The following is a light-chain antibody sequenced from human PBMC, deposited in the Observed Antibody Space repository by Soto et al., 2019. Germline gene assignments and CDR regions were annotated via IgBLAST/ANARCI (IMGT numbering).Light chain of an antibody. V-gene: IGLV1-44*01. CDR1: SSNIGSNT. Sequence: QSVLTQPPSASGTPGQRVTISCSGSSSNIGSNTVNWYQQLPRTAPKFLIYKNNQRPSGVPDRFSGSKSGTSASLAISGLQSEDEADYYCAAWDDSLNGVLFGGGTKLTVL. CDR3: AAWDDSLNGVL. CDR2: KNN. J-gene: IGLJ2*01.